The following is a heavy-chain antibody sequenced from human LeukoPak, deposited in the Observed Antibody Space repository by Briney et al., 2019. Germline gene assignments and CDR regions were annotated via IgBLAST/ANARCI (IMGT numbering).Heavy chain of an antibody. D-gene: IGHD3-9*01. CDR3: ARTYYDILTGYYAPLDY. Sequence: GESLKISCKGSGYSFTSYWIGWVRQMPGKGLGWMGIIYAGDSDTRSSPSFQGQVTISAAKSISTAYLQWSSLKASDTAMYYCARTYYDILTGYYAPLDYWGQGTLVTVSS. CDR1: GYSFTSYW. J-gene: IGHJ4*02. CDR2: IYAGDSDT. V-gene: IGHV5-51*01.